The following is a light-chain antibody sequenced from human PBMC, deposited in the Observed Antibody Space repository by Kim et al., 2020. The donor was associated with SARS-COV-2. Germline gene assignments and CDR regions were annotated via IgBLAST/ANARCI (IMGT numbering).Light chain of an antibody. CDR2: DVS. V-gene: IGLV2-14*03. CDR1: SSDVGGYNY. Sequence: GQAITSSCTGTSSDVGGYNYVSWYQQHPGKAPKLMIYDVSNRPSGVASRFAGSKSGNTASLTSSGLQAEDEADYYCSSYTSSSTRVFGGGTQLTVL. J-gene: IGLJ3*02. CDR3: SSYTSSSTRV.